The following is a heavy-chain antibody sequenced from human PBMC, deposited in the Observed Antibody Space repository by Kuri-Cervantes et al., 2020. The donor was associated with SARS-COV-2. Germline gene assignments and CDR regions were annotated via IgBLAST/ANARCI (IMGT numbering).Heavy chain of an antibody. CDR1: GFTFSSYS. V-gene: IGHV3-21*05. J-gene: IGHJ5*02. Sequence: GESLKISCAASGFTFSSYSMNWVRQAPGKGLEWVSYISSSSSYIYYADSVKGRFTISRENAKNSLYLQMNSLRAEDTAVYYCARDEEYSSSWSYDVFGTTWFDPWGQGTLVTVSS. CDR2: ISSSSSYI. CDR3: ARDEEYSSSWSYDVFGTTWFDP. D-gene: IGHD6-13*01.